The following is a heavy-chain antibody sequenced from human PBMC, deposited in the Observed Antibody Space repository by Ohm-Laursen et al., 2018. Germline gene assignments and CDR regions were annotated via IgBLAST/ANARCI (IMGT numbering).Heavy chain of an antibody. CDR2: ISSSSTTI. D-gene: IGHD1-26*01. CDR3: AREGYSGSYGNAFDI. V-gene: IGHV3-48*03. CDR1: GFTFSSYE. Sequence: SLRLSCAASGFTFSSYEMNWVRQAPGKGLEWVSYISSSSTTIYYADSVRGRFTISRDNAKNSLYLQMNSLRAEDTAVYYCAREGYSGSYGNAFDIWGQGTMVTVSS. J-gene: IGHJ3*02.